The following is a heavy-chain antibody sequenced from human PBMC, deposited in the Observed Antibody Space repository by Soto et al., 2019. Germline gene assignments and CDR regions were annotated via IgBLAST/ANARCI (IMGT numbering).Heavy chain of an antibody. CDR2: ISSSSSTI. J-gene: IGHJ6*03. CDR1: GFTFSSYS. CDR3: ATGVEDIVATDYYYYMDV. V-gene: IGHV3-48*01. D-gene: IGHD5-12*01. Sequence: GGSLRLSCAASGFTFSSYSMNWVRQAPGKGLEWVSYISSSSSTIYYADSVKGRFTISRDNAKNSLYLQMNSLRAEDTAVYYCATGVEDIVATDYYYYMDVWGKGTTVTVSS.